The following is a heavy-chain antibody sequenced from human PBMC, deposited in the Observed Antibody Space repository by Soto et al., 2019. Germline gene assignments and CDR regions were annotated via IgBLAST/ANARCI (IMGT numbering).Heavy chain of an antibody. CDR3: VSGWFLDY. Sequence: SETLSRTCTVSGDSISSFYWYWIRQPPGKGLEWVGYMFYSGSTNYNPSLKSRVTMSVDTSKKQFSLRLKSVTAADTAVYYCVSGWFLDYWGQGILVTVSS. J-gene: IGHJ4*02. D-gene: IGHD6-19*01. V-gene: IGHV4-59*01. CDR2: MFYSGST. CDR1: GDSISSFY.